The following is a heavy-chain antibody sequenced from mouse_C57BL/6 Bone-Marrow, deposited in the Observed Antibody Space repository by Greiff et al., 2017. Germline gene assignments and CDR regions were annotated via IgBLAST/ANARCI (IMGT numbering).Heavy chain of an antibody. Sequence: QVQLQQPGAELVKPGASVKLSCKASGYTFPRYWMQWVKQRPGQGLEWIGEIDPSDSSTNYNQKFKGKATLTVDTSSSTAYMQLSSLTSEDSAVYYCAREKGNYDYDFAYWGQGTLVTVSA. CDR3: AREKGNYDYDFAY. V-gene: IGHV1-50*01. D-gene: IGHD2-4*01. CDR2: IDPSDSST. J-gene: IGHJ3*01. CDR1: GYTFPRYW.